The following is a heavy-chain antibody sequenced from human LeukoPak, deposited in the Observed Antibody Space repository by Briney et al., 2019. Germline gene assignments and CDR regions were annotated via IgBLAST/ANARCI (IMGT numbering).Heavy chain of an antibody. CDR1: GFPFNAYW. V-gene: IGHV3-7*03. D-gene: IGHD6-13*01. Sequence: TGGSLRLSCAASGFPFNAYWMTWVRLAPGKGLEWVANIRQDGDTKYYVDSVKGRFTISRDNAMNSLYLQMNSLRAEDTAIYYCARSLPYGTTWYGRSDFWGQGTLVTVSS. CDR3: ARSLPYGTTWYGRSDF. CDR2: IRQDGDTK. J-gene: IGHJ4*02.